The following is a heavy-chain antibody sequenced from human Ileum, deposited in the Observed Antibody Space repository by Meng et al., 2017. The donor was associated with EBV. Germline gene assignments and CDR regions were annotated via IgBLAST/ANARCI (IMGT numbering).Heavy chain of an antibody. CDR1: GGSFNDYY. CDR2: IDQSGYT. J-gene: IGHJ5*02. Sequence: QVRLQQWGTGLLKPSGTLSLPCAVYGGSFNDYYWTWLRQPPGKGLEWIGEIDQSGYTKFNPSLSSRATISRDTSNNQFSLRLNSVTAADTALYYCARYGRCNGNSFYCFDPWGQGTLVTVSS. V-gene: IGHV4-34*01. CDR3: ARYGRCNGNSFYCFDP. D-gene: IGHD4-23*01.